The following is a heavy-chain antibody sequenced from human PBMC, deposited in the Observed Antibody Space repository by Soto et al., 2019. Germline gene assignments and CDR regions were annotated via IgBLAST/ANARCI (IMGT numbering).Heavy chain of an antibody. CDR3: ARQPTGFPNWFDY. CDR1: GGSMYTPSNN. V-gene: IGHV4-39*01. J-gene: IGHJ5*01. CDR2: IFHTGTA. Sequence: PXETLSLKCTVSGGSMYTPSNNLAWVRQAPGKGLEWMASIFHTGTAYYNLSLKSRVSISVDTSKNQFSLRLSSVTAADTALYYCARQPTGFPNWFDYWGQGILVTVSS.